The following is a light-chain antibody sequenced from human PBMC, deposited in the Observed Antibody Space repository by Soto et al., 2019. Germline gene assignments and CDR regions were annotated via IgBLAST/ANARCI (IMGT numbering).Light chain of an antibody. CDR2: DVS. CDR1: SSDVGGYNY. CDR3: GSYASSSTIYV. Sequence: QSALTQPASVSGSRGQSITISCTGTSSDVGGYNYVSWYQQHSGKAPKLMIYDVSNRPSGVSNRFSGAKSGNTASLTISGLQAEDEADYYCGSYASSSTIYVFGTGTKVTVL. V-gene: IGLV2-14*01. J-gene: IGLJ1*01.